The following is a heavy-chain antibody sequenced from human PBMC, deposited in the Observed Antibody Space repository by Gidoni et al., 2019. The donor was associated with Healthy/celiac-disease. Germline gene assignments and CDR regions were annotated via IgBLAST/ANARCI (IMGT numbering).Heavy chain of an antibody. Sequence: EVQLVESGGGLVQPGRSLRLSCAASGFTFDDYAMHWVRQAPGKGLEWVSGISWNSGSIGYADSVKGRFTISRDNAKNSLYLQMNSLRAEDTALYYCAKSQLLFTSFDYWGQGTLVTVSS. CDR2: ISWNSGSI. CDR3: AKSQLLFTSFDY. V-gene: IGHV3-9*01. CDR1: GFTFDDYA. J-gene: IGHJ4*02. D-gene: IGHD2-2*01.